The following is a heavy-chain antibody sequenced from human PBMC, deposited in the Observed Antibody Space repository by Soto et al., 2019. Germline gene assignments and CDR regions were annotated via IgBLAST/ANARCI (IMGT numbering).Heavy chain of an antibody. V-gene: IGHV3-30*18. Sequence: QVQLVESGGGVVQPGRSLRLSCAASGFTFSDCGMHWVRQAPGKGLEWVAVVTYEETEIHYADAVRGRFTSSRDNSKPMVYLQLDSLRVEDTVVYYCVKEQSSGYWRTADYWGQGTMITVSS. CDR2: VTYEETEI. D-gene: IGHD6-25*01. CDR1: GFTFSDCG. CDR3: VKEQSSGYWRTADY. J-gene: IGHJ4*02.